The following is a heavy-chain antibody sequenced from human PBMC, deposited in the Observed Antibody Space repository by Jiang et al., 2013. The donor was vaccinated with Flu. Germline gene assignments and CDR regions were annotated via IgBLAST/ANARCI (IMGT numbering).Heavy chain of an antibody. CDR3: AAPGEEAGDAFDI. D-gene: IGHD3-16*01. J-gene: IGHJ3*02. Sequence: GPGLVKPSETLSLTCTVSGGSISSYYWSWIRQPPGKGLEWIGYIYYSGSTNYNPSLKSRVTISVDTSKNQFSLKLSSVTAADTAVYYCAAPGEEAGDAFDIWGQGTMVTVSS. CDR1: GGSISSYY. V-gene: IGHV4-59*08. CDR2: IYYSGST.